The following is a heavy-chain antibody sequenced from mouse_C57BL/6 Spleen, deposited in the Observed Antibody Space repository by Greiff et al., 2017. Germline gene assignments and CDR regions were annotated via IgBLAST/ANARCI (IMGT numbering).Heavy chain of an antibody. J-gene: IGHJ2*01. CDR2: ISYDGSN. Sequence: EVQLQQSGPGLVKPSQSLSLTCSVTGYSITRGYYWNWIRQFPGNKLEWMGYISYDGSNNYNPSLKNRISITRDTSKNQFFLKLNSVTTEDTATYYCARVGDSDYWGQGTTLTVSS. CDR1: GYSITRGYY. V-gene: IGHV3-6*01. CDR3: ARVGDSDY.